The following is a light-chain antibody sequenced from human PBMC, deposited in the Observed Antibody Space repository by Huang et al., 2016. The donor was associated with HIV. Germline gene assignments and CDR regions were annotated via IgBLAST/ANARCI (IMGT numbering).Light chain of an antibody. J-gene: IGKJ2*01. CDR1: QSVSSY. V-gene: IGKV3-11*01. CDR2: DAS. CDR3: QQRSNWPPYT. Sequence: EIVLTQSPAILSLSPGERATLSCRASQSVSSYLSWYQQKPGQAPRLLSYDASTRATGIPARFSGSGSGTDFTLTISSLEPEDFAVYFCQQRSNWPPYTFGQGTKLDIK.